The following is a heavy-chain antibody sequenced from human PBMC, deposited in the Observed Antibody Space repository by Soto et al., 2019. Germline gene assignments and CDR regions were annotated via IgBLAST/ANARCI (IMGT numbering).Heavy chain of an antibody. CDR2: ISGSGGST. CDR3: AKDSAYYSSSWSFDY. V-gene: IGHV3-23*01. D-gene: IGHD6-13*01. CDR1: GFTFSSYA. Sequence: GSLRLSFAASGFTFSSYAMSWARQAPGKGLEWVSAISGSGGSTYYADSVKGRFTISRDNSKNTLYLQMNSLRAEDTAVYYCAKDSAYYSSSWSFDYWGQGTLVTVSS. J-gene: IGHJ4*01.